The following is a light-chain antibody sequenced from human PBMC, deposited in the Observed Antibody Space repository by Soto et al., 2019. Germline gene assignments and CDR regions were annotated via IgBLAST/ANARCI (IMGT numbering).Light chain of an antibody. CDR1: QSVSSN. V-gene: IGKV3-15*01. CDR2: GVS. CDR3: QQYNNWPPIT. J-gene: IGKJ5*01. Sequence: EIVMTQSPATLSASPGERATLSCRASQSVSSNLAWYQQKPGQAPRLLIYGVSTRATGTPARFSGSGSGTEFTLTIGSLQSEDFAAYYCQQYNNWPPITFGQGTRLEIK.